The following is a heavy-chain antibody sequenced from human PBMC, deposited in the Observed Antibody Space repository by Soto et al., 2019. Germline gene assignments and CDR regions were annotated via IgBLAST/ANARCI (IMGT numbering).Heavy chain of an antibody. Sequence: PSATLSLTCTVSGGSISSYYWSWVRQPPGKGLEWIGYIYYSGSTNYNPSLKSRVTISVDTSKNQFSLKLSSVTAADTAVYYCARGRDDFWSGYPNYYYYYYMDVWGKGTTVTVSS. CDR2: IYYSGST. J-gene: IGHJ6*03. CDR3: ARGRDDFWSGYPNYYYYYYMDV. V-gene: IGHV4-59*01. CDR1: GGSISSYY. D-gene: IGHD3-3*01.